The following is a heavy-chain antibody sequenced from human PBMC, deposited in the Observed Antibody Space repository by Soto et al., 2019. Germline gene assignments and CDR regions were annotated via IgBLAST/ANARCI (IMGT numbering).Heavy chain of an antibody. CDR2: SYYSGST. CDR1: GASISSGGYY. CDR3: ARARAGGHWYFDL. Sequence: QVQLQESGPGLVKPSQTLSLTCSVSGASISSGGYYWSWIRQHPGKGLGWIGYSYYSGSTYYNPSLKKRVTISLDTSKNQFSLNLSSVTAADTAVYYCARARAGGHWYFDLWGRGTLVTVSS. J-gene: IGHJ2*01. V-gene: IGHV4-31*03.